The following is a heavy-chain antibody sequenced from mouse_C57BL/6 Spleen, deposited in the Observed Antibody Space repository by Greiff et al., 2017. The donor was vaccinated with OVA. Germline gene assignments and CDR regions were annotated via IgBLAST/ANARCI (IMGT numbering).Heavy chain of an antibody. D-gene: IGHD2-3*01. CDR1: GYTFTDYY. V-gene: IGHV1-26*01. CDR2: INPNNGGT. Sequence: EVQLQQPGPELVKPGASVKISCKASGYTFTDYYMNWVKQSHGKSLEWIGDINPNNGGTSYNQKFKGKATLTVDKSSSTAYMELRSLTSEDSAVYFWARGGVGYYGALDYWGQGASVTFSS. CDR3: ARGGVGYYGALDY. J-gene: IGHJ4*01.